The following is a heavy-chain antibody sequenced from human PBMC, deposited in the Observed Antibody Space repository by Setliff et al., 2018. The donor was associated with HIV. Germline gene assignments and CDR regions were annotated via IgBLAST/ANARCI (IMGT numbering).Heavy chain of an antibody. CDR1: GFTFSSFT. J-gene: IGHJ4*02. Sequence: PGGSLRLSCAASGFTFSSFTMNWVRQAPGKGLEWVSSINSRSTYRYYAASAKGRFTISRDNPKNSLYLQMNSLRAEDTAVYYCARDPDYYDDSGPFDYWGQGTLVTVSS. CDR3: ARDPDYYDDSGPFDY. D-gene: IGHD3-22*01. V-gene: IGHV3-21*01. CDR2: INSRSTYR.